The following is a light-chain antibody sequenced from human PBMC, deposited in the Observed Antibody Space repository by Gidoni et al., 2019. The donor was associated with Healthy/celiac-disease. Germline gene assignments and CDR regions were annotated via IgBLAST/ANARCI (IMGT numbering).Light chain of an antibody. CDR3: AAWDDSLSGPWV. CDR1: SSNIGSNY. J-gene: IGLJ3*02. V-gene: IGLV1-47*03. CDR2: RNK. Sequence: QSVLTQPPSASGPPGQRVTISCSGSSSNIGSNYVYWYQQIPGTDPRLLIYRNKPRPSGAPDRCSGAKSGTAAALAISGRWSEDEADYYCAAWDDSLSGPWVFGGGTKLTVL.